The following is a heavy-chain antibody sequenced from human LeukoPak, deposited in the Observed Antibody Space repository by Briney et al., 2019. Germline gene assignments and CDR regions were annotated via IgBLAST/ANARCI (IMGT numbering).Heavy chain of an antibody. Sequence: GGSLRLSCAASGFTFSSDWMHWVRQAQGKGLVWVSRINSDWSSTSYADSVKGRFTISRDNAKNTLYLEMNSLRAEDTAVYYCSRGDDYGDYVRDWGQGTLVTVSS. CDR2: INSDWSST. CDR3: SRGDDYGDYVRD. V-gene: IGHV3-74*01. D-gene: IGHD4-17*01. CDR1: GFTFSSDW. J-gene: IGHJ4*02.